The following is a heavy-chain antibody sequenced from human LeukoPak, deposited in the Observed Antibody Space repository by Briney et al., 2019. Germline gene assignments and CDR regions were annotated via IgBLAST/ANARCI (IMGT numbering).Heavy chain of an antibody. CDR3: ARVHTSGWYYFDY. Sequence: PSQTLSLTWTVSGVSISSGGYYWSWIRQHPGKGLECIGYIYYSGSTYYNPSLKSRLTISVDTSKNHFSLKLSSVTAADTALYYCARVHTSGWYYFDYWGQGTLVTVSS. CDR2: IYYSGST. V-gene: IGHV4-31*02. D-gene: IGHD6-19*01. J-gene: IGHJ4*02. CDR1: GVSISSGGYY.